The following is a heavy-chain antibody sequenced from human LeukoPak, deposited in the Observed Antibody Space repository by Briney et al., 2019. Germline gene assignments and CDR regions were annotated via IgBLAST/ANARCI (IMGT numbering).Heavy chain of an antibody. CDR3: AKVPYYDFWSGYDYFDY. V-gene: IGHV3-23*01. CDR2: ISGSGGST. CDR1: GFTFSSYA. D-gene: IGHD3-3*01. Sequence: GGSLSLSCAASGFTFSSYAMSWVRQAPGKGLEWVSAISGSGGSTYYADSVKGRFTISRDNSKNTLYLQMNSLRAEDTAVYYCAKVPYYDFWSGYDYFDYWGQGTLVTVSS. J-gene: IGHJ4*02.